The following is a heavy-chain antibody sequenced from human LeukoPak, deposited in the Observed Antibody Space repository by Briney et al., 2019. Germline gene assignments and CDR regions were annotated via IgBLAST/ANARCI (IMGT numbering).Heavy chain of an antibody. CDR1: GYTFTSFG. J-gene: IGHJ4*02. V-gene: IGHV1-18*01. CDR2: ISAYNGNT. Sequence: ASVKVSCKASGYTFTSFGLSWVRQAPGQGLEWMGWISAYNGNTNYAQKLQGRVTITTDTSTSTAYMELRSLGSDDTAIYYCARDGDPYTSGWPEYWGQGTLVTVSS. D-gene: IGHD6-19*01. CDR3: ARDGDPYTSGWPEY.